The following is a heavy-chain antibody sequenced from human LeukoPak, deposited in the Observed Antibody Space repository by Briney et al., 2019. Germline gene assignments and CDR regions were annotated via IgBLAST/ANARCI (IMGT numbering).Heavy chain of an antibody. Sequence: DPGGSLRLSCAASGFTFSNYNMNWVRQAPGKGLEWVSHITSSSTIYYADSVKGRFTISRDNAKNSLYLQMNSLRDEDTAVYYCARDMVGGIYPSYYWGQGTLVTVSS. CDR1: GFTFSNYN. CDR3: ARDMVGGIYPSYY. J-gene: IGHJ4*02. D-gene: IGHD1-26*01. CDR2: ITSSSTI. V-gene: IGHV3-48*02.